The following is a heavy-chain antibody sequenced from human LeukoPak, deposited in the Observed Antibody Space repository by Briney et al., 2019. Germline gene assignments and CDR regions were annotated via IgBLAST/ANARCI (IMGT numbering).Heavy chain of an antibody. CDR3: ARDRSSTGPNSFDY. Sequence: ASVKVSCKASGYTFTGYYMHWVRQAPGHGLEWMGWINPNSGGTNYAQKFQGRVTMTRDTSISTAYMELSRLRSDDTAVYYCARDRSSTGPNSFDYWGQGTLVTVSS. J-gene: IGHJ4*02. V-gene: IGHV1-2*02. D-gene: IGHD4-17*01. CDR2: INPNSGGT. CDR1: GYTFTGYY.